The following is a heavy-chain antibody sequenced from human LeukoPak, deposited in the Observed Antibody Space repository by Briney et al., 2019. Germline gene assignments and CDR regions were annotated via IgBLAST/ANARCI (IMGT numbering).Heavy chain of an antibody. CDR2: ISAYNGNT. D-gene: IGHD6-19*01. V-gene: IGHV1-18*01. J-gene: IGHJ6*02. Sequence: ASVKVSCKASGYTFTSYGISWVRQAPGQGLEWMGWISAYNGNTNYAQKLQGRVTMTTDTSTSTAYMELRNLRSDDTAVYYCARSSVGYYYYGMDVWGQGTTVTVSS. CDR1: GYTFTSYG. CDR3: ARSSVGYYYYGMDV.